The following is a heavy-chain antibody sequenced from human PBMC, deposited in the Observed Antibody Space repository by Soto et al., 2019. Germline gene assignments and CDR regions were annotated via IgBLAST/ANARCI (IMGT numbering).Heavy chain of an antibody. CDR2: INPSGGST. Sequence: ASVKVSCKASGYTFTSYYMHWVRQAPGQGLEWMGIINPSGGSTSYAQKFQGRVTITRDTSASTAYMELSSLRSEDTAVYYCASSYYYDSSGYSSLYYYYGMDVWGQGTTVTVSS. D-gene: IGHD3-22*01. J-gene: IGHJ6*02. CDR1: GYTFTSYY. V-gene: IGHV1-46*01. CDR3: ASSYYYDSSGYSSLYYYYGMDV.